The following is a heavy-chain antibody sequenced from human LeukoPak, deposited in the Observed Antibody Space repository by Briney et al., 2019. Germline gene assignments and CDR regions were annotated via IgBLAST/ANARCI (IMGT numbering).Heavy chain of an antibody. CDR3: ARGLWFGEFLNWFDP. J-gene: IGHJ5*02. V-gene: IGHV4-4*07. Sequence: SETLSLTCSVSSVSLRSYYWSWIRQPAGKGLEWIGRIYTSGSTNYNPSLKSRVTISVDTSKNQFSLKLSSVTAADTAVYYCARGLWFGEFLNWFDPWGEGTLVTVSS. CDR2: IYTSGST. CDR1: SVSLRSYY. D-gene: IGHD3-10*01.